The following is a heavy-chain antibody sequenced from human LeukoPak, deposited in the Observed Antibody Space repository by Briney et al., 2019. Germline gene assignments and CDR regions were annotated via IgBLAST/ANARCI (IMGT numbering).Heavy chain of an antibody. Sequence: SETLSLTCTVSGGSISSYCWSWIRQPPGKGLEWIGYIYYSGSTYYNPSLKSRVTISVDTSKNQFSLKLSSVTAADTAVYYCARDPQVYYYGMDVWGQGTTVTVSS. V-gene: IGHV4-59*12. CDR3: ARDPQVYYYGMDV. CDR2: IYYSGST. CDR1: GGSISSYC. J-gene: IGHJ6*02.